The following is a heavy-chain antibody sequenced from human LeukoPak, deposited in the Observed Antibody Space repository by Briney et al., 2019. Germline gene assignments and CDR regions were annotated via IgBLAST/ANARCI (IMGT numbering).Heavy chain of an antibody. CDR2: ISGSGGST. J-gene: IGHJ4*02. D-gene: IGHD4-17*01. CDR1: GFTFSSYA. V-gene: IGHV3-23*01. Sequence: PGGSLRLSCVASGFTFSSYAMSWVRQAPGKGLEWVSAISGSGGSTYYADSVKGRFTISRDNSKNTLYLQMNSLRAEDTAVYYCAKSSWATVTHFDYWGQGTLVTVSS. CDR3: AKSSWATVTHFDY.